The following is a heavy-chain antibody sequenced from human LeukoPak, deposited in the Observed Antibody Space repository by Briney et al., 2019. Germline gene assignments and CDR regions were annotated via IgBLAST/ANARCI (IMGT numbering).Heavy chain of an antibody. Sequence: GGSLRLSCAASGFTFSTSWMLWVRQAPGEGLVWVSNINTDGSSTSYAGSVKGRFTISRDNSENTLYLQLNSLRAEDTAVYYCAKGGWGTVLDYWGQGTPVTVSP. D-gene: IGHD3-16*01. V-gene: IGHV3-74*01. J-gene: IGHJ4*02. CDR3: AKGGWGTVLDY. CDR1: GFTFSTSW. CDR2: INTDGSST.